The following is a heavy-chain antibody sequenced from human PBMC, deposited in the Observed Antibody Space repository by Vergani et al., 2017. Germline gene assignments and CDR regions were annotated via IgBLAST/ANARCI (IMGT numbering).Heavy chain of an antibody. CDR1: GGSISSGDYY. CDR2: IYYSGST. CDR3: ARSNTVTTLPFDY. V-gene: IGHV4-30-4*01. Sequence: QVQLQESGPGLVKPSQTLSLTCTVSGGSISSGDYYWRWIRQPPGKGLEWIGYIYYSGSTYYNPSLKSRVTISVDTSKNQFSLKPSSVTAADTAVYYCARSNTVTTLPFDYWGQGTLVTVSS. J-gene: IGHJ4*02. D-gene: IGHD4-17*01.